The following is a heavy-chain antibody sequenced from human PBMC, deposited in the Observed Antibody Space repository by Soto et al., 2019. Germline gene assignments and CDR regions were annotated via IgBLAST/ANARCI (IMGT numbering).Heavy chain of an antibody. D-gene: IGHD6-6*01. J-gene: IGHJ6*02. Sequence: SQTRSLTCAISGDSVSSNSAAWNWIRQSPSRGLEWLGRTYYRSKWYNDYAVSVKSRITINPDTSKNQFSLQLNSVTPEDTAVYYCARSEGIAARPRNYYYGMDVWGQGTTVTVSS. CDR2: TYYRSKWYN. V-gene: IGHV6-1*01. CDR1: GDSVSSNSAA. CDR3: ARSEGIAARPRNYYYGMDV.